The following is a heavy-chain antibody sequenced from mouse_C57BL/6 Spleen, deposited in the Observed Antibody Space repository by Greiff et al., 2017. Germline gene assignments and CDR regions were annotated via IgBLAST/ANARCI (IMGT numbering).Heavy chain of an antibody. J-gene: IGHJ2*01. D-gene: IGHD4-1*01. CDR2: INPNNGGT. Sequence: EVQLQQSGPELVKPGASVKISCKASGYTFTDYYMNWVKQSHGKSLEWIGDINPNNGGTSYNQKFKGKATLTVDKSSSTAYMELRSLTSEDSAVYYCARRELGGDYWGQGTTLTVSS. V-gene: IGHV1-26*01. CDR3: ARRELGGDY. CDR1: GYTFTDYY.